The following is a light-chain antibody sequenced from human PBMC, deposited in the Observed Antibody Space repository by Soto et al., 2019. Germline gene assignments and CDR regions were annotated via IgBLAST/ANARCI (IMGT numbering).Light chain of an antibody. Sequence: EIVMTQSPATLSVSPRERATLSCRASQSVSGNLAWYQQKPGQAPRLLIYGASTRATGIPARFSGSGSGTEFTLTISSLQSEDFAVYFCQQYNDWPSLTFGGGTKVEIK. CDR1: QSVSGN. CDR2: GAS. V-gene: IGKV3-15*01. CDR3: QQYNDWPSLT. J-gene: IGKJ4*01.